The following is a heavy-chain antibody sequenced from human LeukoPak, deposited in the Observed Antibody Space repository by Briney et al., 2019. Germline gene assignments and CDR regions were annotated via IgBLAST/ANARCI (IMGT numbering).Heavy chain of an antibody. V-gene: IGHV3-30-3*01. Sequence: GGSLRLSCAASGFPFSPYNMHWVRQAPGKGLEWVAVISYDGSNKYYADSVKGRFTTSRDNSKNTLYLQMNSLRAEDTAVYYCARDNPTYYDFWSGYSFDYWGQGTLVTVSS. CDR3: ARDNPTYYDFWSGYSFDY. J-gene: IGHJ4*02. CDR1: GFPFSPYN. D-gene: IGHD3-3*01. CDR2: ISYDGSNK.